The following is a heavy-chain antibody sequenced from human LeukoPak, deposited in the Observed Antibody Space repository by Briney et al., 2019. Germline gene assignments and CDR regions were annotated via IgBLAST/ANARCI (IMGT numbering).Heavy chain of an antibody. Sequence: SETLSLTCTVSGGSNSSSSYYWGWIRQPPRKGLERIGSIYYSGSTYYNPSLKSRVTISVDTSKNQFSLKLSSVTAADTAVYYCARIPITIFGVVSYRNWFDPWGQGTLVTVSS. D-gene: IGHD3-3*01. CDR2: IYYSGST. CDR3: ARIPITIFGVVSYRNWFDP. V-gene: IGHV4-39*01. J-gene: IGHJ5*02. CDR1: GGSNSSSSYY.